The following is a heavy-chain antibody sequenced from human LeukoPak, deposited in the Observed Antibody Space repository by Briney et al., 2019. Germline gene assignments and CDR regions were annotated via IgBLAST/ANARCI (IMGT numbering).Heavy chain of an antibody. CDR1: GGSISSYY. D-gene: IGHD3-10*01. J-gene: IGHJ4*02. Sequence: SETLSLTCTVSGGSISSYYWSWIRQPPGKGLEWIGYIYYSGSTNYNPSLKSRVTISVDTSKNQFSLKLSSVTAADTAVYYCARGRIYGSGSYSRAHFDYWGQGTLVTVSS. CDR2: IYYSGST. CDR3: ARGRIYGSGSYSRAHFDY. V-gene: IGHV4-59*12.